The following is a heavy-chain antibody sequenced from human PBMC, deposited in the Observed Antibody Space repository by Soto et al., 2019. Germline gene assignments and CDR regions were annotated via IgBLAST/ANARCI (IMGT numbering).Heavy chain of an antibody. CDR2: ISSNGGST. D-gene: IGHD6-19*01. J-gene: IGHJ4*02. CDR3: ARQWLDSYYFDY. CDR1: GFTFTSYA. Sequence: EVPLVESGGGLVQPGGSLRLSCEASGFTFTSYAMHWVRQAPGKGLEYVSAISSNGGSTYYAYAVKGRFTISRDNSKNTLYLQMGSLRAEDMAVYYCARQWLDSYYFDYWGQGTLVTVSS. V-gene: IGHV3-64*01.